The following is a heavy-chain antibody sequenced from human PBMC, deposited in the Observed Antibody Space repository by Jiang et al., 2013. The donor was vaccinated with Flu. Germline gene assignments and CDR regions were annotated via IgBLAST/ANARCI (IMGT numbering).Heavy chain of an antibody. Sequence: GSGLVKPSETLSLTCTVSGGSISSSNWWSWVRQPPGKGLEWIGEIYHSGSTNYNPSLKSRVTISVDKSKNQFSLKLSSVTAADTAVYYCARDESYYDSSGYYSILWYWGQGTLVTVSS. CDR2: IYHSGST. J-gene: IGHJ4*02. V-gene: IGHV4-4*02. D-gene: IGHD3-22*01. CDR1: GGSISSSNW. CDR3: ARDESYYDSSGYYSILWY.